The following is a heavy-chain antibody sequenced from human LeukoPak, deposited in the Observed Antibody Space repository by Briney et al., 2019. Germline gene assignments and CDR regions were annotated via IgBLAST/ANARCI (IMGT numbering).Heavy chain of an antibody. CDR1: GGSFSGYH. CDR2: INHSGST. CDR3: ARIGGYCTNGVCYGIDY. D-gene: IGHD2-8*01. J-gene: IGHJ4*02. Sequence: SSETLSLTCAVYGGSFSGYHWSWIRQPPGKGLEWIGEINHSGSTNYNPSLKSRVTISVDTSKNQFSLKLSSVTAADTAVYYCARIGGYCTNGVCYGIDYWGQGTLVTVSS. V-gene: IGHV4-34*01.